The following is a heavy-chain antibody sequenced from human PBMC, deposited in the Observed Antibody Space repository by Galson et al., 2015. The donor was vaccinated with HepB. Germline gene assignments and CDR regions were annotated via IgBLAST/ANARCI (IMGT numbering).Heavy chain of an antibody. V-gene: IGHV4-39*01. Sequence: SETLSLTCTVSGGSISSSSYYWGWIRQPPGTGLEWIGSIYYSGSTYYNPSLKSRVTISVDTSKNQFSLKLSSVTAADTAVYYCASSPAADIVVVPADYSFDYWGQGTLVTVSS. CDR3: ASSPAADIVVVPADYSFDY. J-gene: IGHJ4*02. CDR1: GGSISSSSYY. CDR2: IYYSGST. D-gene: IGHD2-2*01.